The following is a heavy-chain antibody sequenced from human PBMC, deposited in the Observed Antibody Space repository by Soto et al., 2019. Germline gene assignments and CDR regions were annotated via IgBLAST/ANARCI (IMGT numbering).Heavy chain of an antibody. CDR3: ARDPPIPPYGSGNMDV. Sequence: QVQLVESGGGVVQPGRSLRLSCAASGFTFSSYGMHWVRQAPGKGLEWVAVIWYDGSNKYYADSVKGRFTISRDNSKNTLYLQMNSLRAEDTAVYYCARDPPIPPYGSGNMDVWGQGTTVTVSS. D-gene: IGHD3-10*01. V-gene: IGHV3-33*01. CDR1: GFTFSSYG. CDR2: IWYDGSNK. J-gene: IGHJ6*02.